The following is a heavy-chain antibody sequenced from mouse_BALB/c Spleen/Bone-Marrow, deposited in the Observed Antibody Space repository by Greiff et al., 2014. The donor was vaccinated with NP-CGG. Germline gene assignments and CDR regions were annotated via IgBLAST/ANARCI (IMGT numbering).Heavy chain of an antibody. D-gene: IGHD1-1*01. CDR3: TRSLRLFDY. CDR2: IRLKSNNYAT. J-gene: IGHJ2*01. CDR1: GFTFSNYW. Sequence: VQLKESGGGLVQPGGSMKLSCVASGFTFSNYWMNWVRQSPEKGLEWVAEIRLKSNNYATHYAESVKGRFTISRDDSKSSVYLQMINLRPEDTGIYYCTRSLRLFDYWGQGTTLTVSS. V-gene: IGHV6-6*02.